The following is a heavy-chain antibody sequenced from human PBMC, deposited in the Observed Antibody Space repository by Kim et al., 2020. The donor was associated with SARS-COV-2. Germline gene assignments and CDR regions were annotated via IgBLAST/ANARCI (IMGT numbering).Heavy chain of an antibody. V-gene: IGHV3-48*04. J-gene: IGHJ4*02. D-gene: IGHD6-19*01. CDR3: ARDKQWLLHYSYFDY. CDR2: ISSSSSTI. Sequence: GGSLRLSCAASGFTFSSYSMNWVRQAPGKGLEWVSYISSSSSTIYYADSVKGRFTISRDNAKNSLYLQMNSLRAEDTAVYYCARDKQWLLHYSYFDYWGQGTLVTVSS. CDR1: GFTFSSYS.